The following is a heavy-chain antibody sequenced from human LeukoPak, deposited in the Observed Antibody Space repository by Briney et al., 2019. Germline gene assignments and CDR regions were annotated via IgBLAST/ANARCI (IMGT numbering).Heavy chain of an antibody. J-gene: IGHJ4*02. CDR3: ARDSGEQWLGNFDY. CDR2: SSGSTI. Sequence: PGGSLRLSCAASGFTFSSYEMNWARQAPGKGLEWVSSSGSTIYYADSVKGRFTISRDNAKNSLYLQMNSLRAEDTAVYYCARDSGEQWLGNFDYWGQGTLVTVSS. V-gene: IGHV3-48*03. CDR1: GFTFSSYE. D-gene: IGHD6-19*01.